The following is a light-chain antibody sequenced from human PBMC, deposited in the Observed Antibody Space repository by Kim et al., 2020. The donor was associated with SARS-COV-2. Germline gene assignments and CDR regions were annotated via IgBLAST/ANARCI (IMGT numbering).Light chain of an antibody. V-gene: IGKV3-20*01. CDR3: QQYSRSPRT. J-gene: IGKJ1*01. CDR2: GAS. CDR1: QSVSSIS. Sequence: EIVLTQSPGTLSLSPGERATLSCRASQSVSSISLAWYQQKSGQAPRLLISGASNRVSGTPDRFSGSGSGTDFILTISRLEPEDFAVYYCQQYSRSPRTFGQGTKVDIK.